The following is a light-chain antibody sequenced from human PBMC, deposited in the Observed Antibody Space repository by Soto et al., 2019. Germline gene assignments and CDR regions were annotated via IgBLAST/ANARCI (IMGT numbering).Light chain of an antibody. CDR1: GSNIGAGSD. CDR3: QSYDSSLSAFYV. V-gene: IGLV1-40*01. Sequence: QSVLTQPPSVSGAPGQRVTISCTGSGSNIGAGSDVYWYQQLPGTAPKLLIYGNNNRPSGVPDRFSASKSCTSASLAITGLQAEDEADYSCQSYDSSLSAFYVFGTGTKVTVL. J-gene: IGLJ1*01. CDR2: GNN.